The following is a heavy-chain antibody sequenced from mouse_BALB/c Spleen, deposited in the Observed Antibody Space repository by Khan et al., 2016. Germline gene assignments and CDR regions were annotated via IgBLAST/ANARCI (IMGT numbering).Heavy chain of an antibody. V-gene: IGHV2-9*02. CDR1: GFSLTSYG. CDR2: IWAGGST. Sequence: QVQLKQSGPGLVAPSQSLSITCTVSGFSLTSYGVHWVRQPPGKGLEWLGVIWAGGSTNYISALMSRLSLSKDNSKNQVFLKMNSLQTDDTARYYCGRDGGGTYWGQGTLVTVSA. CDR3: GRDGGGTY. J-gene: IGHJ3*01.